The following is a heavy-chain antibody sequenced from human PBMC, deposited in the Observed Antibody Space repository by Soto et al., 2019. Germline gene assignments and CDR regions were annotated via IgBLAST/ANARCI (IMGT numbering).Heavy chain of an antibody. CDR3: ARDGASGSCGWYTVSYYDYGMDF. V-gene: IGHV1-69*06. J-gene: IGHJ6*02. D-gene: IGHD6-19*01. Sequence: QVQLVQSGAEVKKPGSSVKVSCKASGGTFSSYAISWVRQAPGQGLEWMGGIIPIFGTANYAQKSQGRVTITADKSTSTAYMELSSLRSEDTAVYYCARDGASGSCGWYTVSYYDYGMDFWGQGTTVTVSS. CDR1: GGTFSSYA. CDR2: IIPIFGTA.